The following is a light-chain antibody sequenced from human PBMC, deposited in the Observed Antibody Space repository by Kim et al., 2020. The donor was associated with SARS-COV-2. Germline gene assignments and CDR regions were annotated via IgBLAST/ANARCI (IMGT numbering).Light chain of an antibody. CDR1: RSVSNRY. V-gene: IGKV3-20*01. Sequence: EIVLTQSPGTLSLPPGERATLSCWASRSVSNRYLAWYQQKPGQTPRLLIYGASNRAAGLPDRFSGSGSGTDFTLTISRLETEDFAIYYCQQYGSSPITFGQGTRLEIK. CDR3: QQYGSSPIT. CDR2: GAS. J-gene: IGKJ5*01.